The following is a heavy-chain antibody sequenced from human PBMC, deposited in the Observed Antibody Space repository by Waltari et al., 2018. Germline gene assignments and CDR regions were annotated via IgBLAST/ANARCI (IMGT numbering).Heavy chain of an antibody. Sequence: QVQLVQSGAEVKKPGSSVKVSCKASGGTFSSYAISWVRQAPGQGLEWMGGIIPILGIANYAQKFQGRVTITADESTSTAYMELSSLRSEDTAVYYCARGPERTVTIDYYYYYMDVWGKGTTVTVSS. D-gene: IGHD4-4*01. CDR3: ARGPERTVTIDYYYYYMDV. J-gene: IGHJ6*03. CDR2: IIPILGIA. CDR1: GGTFSSYA. V-gene: IGHV1-69*04.